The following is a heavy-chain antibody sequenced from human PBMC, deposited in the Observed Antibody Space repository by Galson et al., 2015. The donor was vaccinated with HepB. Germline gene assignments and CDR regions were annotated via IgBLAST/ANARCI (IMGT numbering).Heavy chain of an antibody. CDR3: AKDTPGIPNTYFPDSGGQNAHFFDY. Sequence: SLRLSCAASGFIFNNYAMNWVRQAPGKGLEWVSTIGGSGSSTYYADSVKGRFTISRDNSKNTLYLHMNSLRADDTAVYYCAKDTPGIPNTYFPDSGGQNAHFFDYWGQGTLVTVSS. J-gene: IGHJ4*02. D-gene: IGHD3-22*01. V-gene: IGHV3-23*01. CDR1: GFIFNNYA. CDR2: IGGSGSST.